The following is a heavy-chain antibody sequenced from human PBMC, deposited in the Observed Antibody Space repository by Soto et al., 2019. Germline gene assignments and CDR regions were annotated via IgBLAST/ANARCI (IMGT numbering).Heavy chain of an antibody. Sequence: QVQLVESGGGVVQPGRSLRLSCAASGFTFSSYAMHWVRQAPGKGLEWVAVISYDGRNKYYADSVKGRFTISRDNSKNTRYLQMNSLRADDTAVYYCAREIERLLGYWGQGTLVTVSS. CDR3: AREIERLLGY. CDR2: ISYDGRNK. J-gene: IGHJ4*02. V-gene: IGHV3-30*04. D-gene: IGHD3-3*01. CDR1: GFTFSSYA.